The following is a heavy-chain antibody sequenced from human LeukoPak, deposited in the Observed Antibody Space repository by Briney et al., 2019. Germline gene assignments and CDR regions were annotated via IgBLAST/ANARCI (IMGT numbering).Heavy chain of an antibody. D-gene: IGHD3-22*01. Sequence: PGVSLRLSCAASGFSVSDYNMNWVRQAPGKGLEWVAVISYDGSNKYYADSVKGRFTISRDNSKNTLYLQMNSLRAEDTAVYYCARGDYYYDSSSRIDYWGQGTLVTVSS. CDR1: GFSVSDYN. V-gene: IGHV3-30-3*01. CDR3: ARGDYYYDSSSRIDY. CDR2: ISYDGSNK. J-gene: IGHJ4*02.